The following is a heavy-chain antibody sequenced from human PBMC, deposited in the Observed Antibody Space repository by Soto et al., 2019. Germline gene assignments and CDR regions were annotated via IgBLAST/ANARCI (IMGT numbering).Heavy chain of an antibody. CDR3: ATVARYDDFDV. CDR1: GFTFSSYA. J-gene: IGHJ3*01. Sequence: PGGSLRLSCAASGFTFSSYAMSWVRQAPGKGLEWVSAIGASGGTTYYADSVKGRFAISRDNSKSTLYLQMNSLRAEDTAVYYCATVARYDDFDVWGQGTMVTVSS. CDR2: IGASGGTT. D-gene: IGHD3-9*01. V-gene: IGHV3-23*01.